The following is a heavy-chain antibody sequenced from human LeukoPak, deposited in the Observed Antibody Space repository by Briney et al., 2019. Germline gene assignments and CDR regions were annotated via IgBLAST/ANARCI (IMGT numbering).Heavy chain of an antibody. V-gene: IGHV3-30*18. CDR3: AKEYYYDSSGIFDY. J-gene: IGHJ4*02. CDR2: ISYDGSNK. CDR1: GFTFSSYG. Sequence: PGGSLRLSCAASGFTFSSYGMHWVRQAPGKGLEWVAVISYDGSNKYYADSVKGRFTISRDNSKNTLYLQMNSLRAEDTAVYYCAKEYYYDSSGIFDYWGQGTLVTVST. D-gene: IGHD3-22*01.